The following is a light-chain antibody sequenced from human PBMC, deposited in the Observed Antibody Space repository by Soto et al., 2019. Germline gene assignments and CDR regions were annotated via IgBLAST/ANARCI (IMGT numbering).Light chain of an antibody. V-gene: IGKV3-20*01. CDR2: GIS. Sequence: EIVLTQSPGTLSLSPGERATLSCRASQSVSSSYLAWYQQKPGQAPRLLMYGISSRVTGIPDRFSGSGSGTDFTLTISKLEPEDFAVYYCQQYGNSPRTFGQGTKVEIK. CDR1: QSVSSSY. J-gene: IGKJ1*01. CDR3: QQYGNSPRT.